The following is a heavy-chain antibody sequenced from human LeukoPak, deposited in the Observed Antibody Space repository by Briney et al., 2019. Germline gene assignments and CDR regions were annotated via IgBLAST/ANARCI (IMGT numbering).Heavy chain of an antibody. D-gene: IGHD3-10*01. J-gene: IGHJ4*02. CDR2: ISAYNGNP. CDR3: ARGGGTRVYYFDY. V-gene: IGHV1-18*01. CDR1: GYTFTNFG. Sequence: GASVKASCKASGYTFTNFGVAWVRQAPGQGLEWMAWISAYNGNPNYAQKFQGRVTMTTDTSTSTAYMELRNLTSDETAVYFCARGGGTRVYYFDYWGQGTLVTVSS.